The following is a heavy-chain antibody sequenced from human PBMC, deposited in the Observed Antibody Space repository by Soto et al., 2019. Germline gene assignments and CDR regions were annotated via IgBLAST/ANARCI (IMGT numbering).Heavy chain of an antibody. Sequence: QVQLVESGGGVVQPGRSLRLSCAASGFTFSSYGMHWVRQAPGKGLEWVAVIWYDGSNKYYADSVKGRFTISRDNSKNTLYLQMNSLRAEDTAVYYCARDSGNIAAREFDYWGQETLVTVSS. CDR2: IWYDGSNK. CDR3: ARDSGNIAAREFDY. V-gene: IGHV3-33*01. D-gene: IGHD6-6*01. J-gene: IGHJ4*02. CDR1: GFTFSSYG.